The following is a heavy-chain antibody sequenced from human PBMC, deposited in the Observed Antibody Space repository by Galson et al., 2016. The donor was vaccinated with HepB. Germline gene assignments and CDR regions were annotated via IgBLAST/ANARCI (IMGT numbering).Heavy chain of an antibody. CDR3: ARGWSTLAGYCYYGMDV. Sequence: LRLSCAASGFIFSSYVMNWVRQAPGKGLEWVSYISSSGSTIYYADFVKGRFTISRDNADNSLYLQMHSLRAEDTAVYYCARGWSTLAGYCYYGMDVWGQGTTVTVSS. CDR1: GFIFSSYV. V-gene: IGHV3-48*03. CDR2: ISSSGSTI. J-gene: IGHJ6*02. D-gene: IGHD2-8*01.